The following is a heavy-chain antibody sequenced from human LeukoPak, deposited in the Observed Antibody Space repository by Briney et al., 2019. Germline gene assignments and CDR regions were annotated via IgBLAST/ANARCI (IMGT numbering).Heavy chain of an antibody. Sequence: SQTLSLTCTVSGGSISDAAYYWSWIRQHPGEGLKWIGYIYYSGSTSYNPSLKSRVTISVDTSKNQFSLKLSSVTAADTAVYYCARGSPPRRDFWSGGFDYWGQGTLVTVSS. CDR1: GGSISDAAYY. D-gene: IGHD3-3*01. CDR3: ARGSPPRRDFWSGGFDY. J-gene: IGHJ4*02. CDR2: IYYSGST. V-gene: IGHV4-31*03.